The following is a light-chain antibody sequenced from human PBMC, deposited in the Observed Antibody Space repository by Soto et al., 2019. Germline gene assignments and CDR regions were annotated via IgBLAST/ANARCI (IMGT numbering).Light chain of an antibody. CDR1: SSNIGSNT. J-gene: IGLJ2*01. V-gene: IGLV1-44*01. CDR3: AAWDDSLKGVV. CDR2: SNN. Sequence: QAVVTQPPSASGTPGQRVTVSCSGRSSNIGSNTVNWYQQLPGTAPKLLIYSNNQRPSGVPDRFSGSKSGTSASLAISGRQSEDEADYYCAAWDDSLKGVVFGGGSKVTVL.